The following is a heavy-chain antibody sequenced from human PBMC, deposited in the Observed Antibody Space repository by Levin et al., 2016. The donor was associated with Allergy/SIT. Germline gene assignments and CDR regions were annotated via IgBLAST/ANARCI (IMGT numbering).Heavy chain of an antibody. CDR2: ISSSSSTI. CDR1: GFTFSSYN. D-gene: IGHD3-22*01. Sequence: GESLKISCAASGFTFSSYNMNWVRQAPGKGLEWVSYISSSSSTIYYADSVKGRFTISRDNAKNSLYLQMNSLRDEDTAVYYCARTLRVVVMEFGYWGQGTLVTVSS. J-gene: IGHJ4*02. V-gene: IGHV3-48*02. CDR3: ARTLRVVVMEFGY.